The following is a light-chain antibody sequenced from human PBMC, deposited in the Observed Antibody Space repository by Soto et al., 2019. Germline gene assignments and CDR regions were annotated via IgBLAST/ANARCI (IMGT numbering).Light chain of an antibody. CDR1: SSDVGGYNY. J-gene: IGLJ1*01. Sequence: QSVLTQPRSVCRSPGQPVTISCTGTSSDVGGYNYVSWYQQHPGKAPKLMIYDVSKRPSGVPDRFSGSKSGNTASLTISGLQAEDEADYYCCSYAGSYTFVFGTGTKVTVL. CDR3: CSYAGSYTFV. V-gene: IGLV2-11*01. CDR2: DVS.